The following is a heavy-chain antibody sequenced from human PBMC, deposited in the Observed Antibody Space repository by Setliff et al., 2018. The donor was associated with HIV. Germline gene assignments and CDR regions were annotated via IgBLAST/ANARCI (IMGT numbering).Heavy chain of an antibody. J-gene: IGHJ5*02. CDR2: MSTYNGNT. CDR3: ARSTVGAGASFP. V-gene: IGHV1-18*01. Sequence: ASVKVSCKASGYIFTSYDISWVRQAPGQGLEWMGWMSTYNGNTNYAQKVQGRVTISLDTSKNQFSLRLTSLTAADTAIYYCARSTVGAGASFPWGRGILVTVSS. CDR1: GYIFTSYD. D-gene: IGHD1-26*01.